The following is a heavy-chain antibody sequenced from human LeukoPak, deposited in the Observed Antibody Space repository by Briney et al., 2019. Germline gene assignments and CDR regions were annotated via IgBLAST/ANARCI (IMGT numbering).Heavy chain of an antibody. CDR3: ARDIVVVPAAMLDYYYYYGMDV. CDR2: ISGSGGST. J-gene: IGHJ6*02. D-gene: IGHD2-2*01. V-gene: IGHV3-23*01. CDR1: GFTFSSYA. Sequence: PGGSLRLSCAASGFTFSSYAMSWVRQAPGKGLEWVSAISGSGGSTYYADSVKGRFTISRDNSKNTLYLQMNSLRAEDTAVYYCARDIVVVPAAMLDYYYYYGMDVWGQGTTVTASS.